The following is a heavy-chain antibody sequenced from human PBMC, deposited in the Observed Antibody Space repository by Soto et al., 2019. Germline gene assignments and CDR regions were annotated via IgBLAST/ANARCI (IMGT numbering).Heavy chain of an antibody. CDR3: ARVVITMIVVVRGWFDP. J-gene: IGHJ5*02. CDR2: IIPIFGTA. D-gene: IGHD3-22*01. CDR1: GGTFSSYA. V-gene: IGHV1-69*12. Sequence: QVQLVQSGAEVKKPGSSVKVSCKASGGTFSSYAISWVRQAPGQGLEWMGGIIPIFGTANYAQKFQGRVTIPADDSTSTAYMELSSLRSEDTAVYYCARVVITMIVVVRGWFDPWGQGTLVTVSS.